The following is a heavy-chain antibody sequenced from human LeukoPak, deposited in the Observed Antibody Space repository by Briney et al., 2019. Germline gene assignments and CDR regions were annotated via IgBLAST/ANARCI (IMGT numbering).Heavy chain of an antibody. J-gene: IGHJ4*02. V-gene: IGHV1-24*01. D-gene: IGHD6-6*01. CDR1: GYTLTELT. Sequence: ASVKVSCKVSGYTLTELTMHWVRQAPGKGLEWMGGFDPEDGETIYAQKFQGRVTMTEDTSTDTAYMELSSLRSEDTAVYYCATFRVVQEQLGNFDYWGQGTLVTVSS. CDR2: FDPEDGET. CDR3: ATFRVVQEQLGNFDY.